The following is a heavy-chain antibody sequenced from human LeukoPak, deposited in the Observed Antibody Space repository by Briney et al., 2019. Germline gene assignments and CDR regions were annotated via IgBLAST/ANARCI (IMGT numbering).Heavy chain of an antibody. V-gene: IGHV3-33*01. CDR1: GFTFRKHG. D-gene: IGHD2/OR15-2a*01. Sequence: RGSLRLSCAASGFTFRKHGMRWVGPAPGKGLGWVAIIWYDGSNKYYAASVNGRFTISRDNSKNTLYLQMNSLRDDNMAVYYGVRDRGALQYFDYWGQGTLVTVSS. J-gene: IGHJ4*02. CDR3: VRDRGALQYFDY. CDR2: IWYDGSNK.